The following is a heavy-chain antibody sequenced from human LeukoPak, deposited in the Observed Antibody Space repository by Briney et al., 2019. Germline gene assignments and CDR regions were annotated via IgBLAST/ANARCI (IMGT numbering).Heavy chain of an antibody. J-gene: IGHJ4*02. V-gene: IGHV1-2*02. D-gene: IGHD3-22*01. CDR2: ISAYNGNT. CDR3: ARVLNYYDSSGYLHH. Sequence: WVRQAXGQGLEWMGWISAYNGNTNYAQKFQGRVTMTRDTSISTAYMELSRLRSDDTAVYYCARVLNYYDSSGYLHHWGQGTLVTVSS.